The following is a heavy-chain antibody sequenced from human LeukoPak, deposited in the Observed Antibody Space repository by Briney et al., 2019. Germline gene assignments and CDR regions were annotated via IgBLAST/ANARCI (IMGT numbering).Heavy chain of an antibody. Sequence: GGSLRLSCTASGFNFGISGMHWVRQAPGEGLEWVAFIGRDATTKYYADSVKGRFTISGDSSYNTAFLQMNSLRPEDTAIYYCVKDGEWTFDIWGQGTMVTVSS. CDR1: GFNFGISG. CDR3: VKDGEWTFDI. CDR2: IGRDATTK. J-gene: IGHJ3*02. V-gene: IGHV3-30*02. D-gene: IGHD3-3*01.